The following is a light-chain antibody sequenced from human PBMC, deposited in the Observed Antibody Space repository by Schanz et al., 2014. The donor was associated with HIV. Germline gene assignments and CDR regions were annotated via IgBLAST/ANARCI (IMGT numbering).Light chain of an antibody. CDR1: SSDIGNYNY. CDR2: DAS. V-gene: IGLV2-8*01. J-gene: IGLJ3*02. Sequence: QSVLTQPPSASGSPGQSVTISCAGTSSDIGNYNYVSWYQHHPGRAPKLLIYDASKRPSGVPDRFSGSKSGNTASLTVSGLQADDEADYYCSSYGGGDTLLFGGGTKLTVL. CDR3: SSYGGGDTLL.